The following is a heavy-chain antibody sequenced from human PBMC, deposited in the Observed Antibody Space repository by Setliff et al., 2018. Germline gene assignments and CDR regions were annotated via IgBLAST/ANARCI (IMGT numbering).Heavy chain of an antibody. D-gene: IGHD3-3*01. CDR1: GGTFSSYA. V-gene: IGHV1-69*13. Sequence: GASVKVSCKASGGTFSSYAISWVRQAPGQGLEWMGGIIPIFGTANYAQKFQGRVTITADESTSTAYMELSSLRSEDTAVYYCARQAIFGSDAFDIWGQGTMVTVSS. CDR3: ARQAIFGSDAFDI. CDR2: IIPIFGTA. J-gene: IGHJ3*02.